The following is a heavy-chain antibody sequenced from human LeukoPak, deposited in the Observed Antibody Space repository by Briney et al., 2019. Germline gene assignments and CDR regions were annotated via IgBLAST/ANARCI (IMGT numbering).Heavy chain of an antibody. Sequence: GGSLRLSCAASGFTFSSYSMNWVRQAPGKGLEWVSSISSSSSYIYYADSVKGRFTISRDNAKNSLYLQMNSLRAEDTAVYYCAKDTVKVKTISRVLHYMDVWGTGTTVTISS. J-gene: IGHJ6*03. CDR2: ISSSSSYI. D-gene: IGHD5-12*01. CDR1: GFTFSSYS. CDR3: AKDTVKVKTISRVLHYMDV. V-gene: IGHV3-21*01.